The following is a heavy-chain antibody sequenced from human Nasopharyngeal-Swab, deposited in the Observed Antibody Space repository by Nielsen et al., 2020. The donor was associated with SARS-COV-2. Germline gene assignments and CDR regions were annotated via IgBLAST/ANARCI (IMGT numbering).Heavy chain of an antibody. CDR1: GFTFSSYS. CDR2: TSSSSSYI. J-gene: IGHJ4*02. D-gene: IGHD6-6*01. Sequence: GESLKISCAASGFTFSSYSMNWVRQAPGKGLEWVSSTSSSSSYIYYADSVKGRFTISRDNAKNSLYLQMNSLRAEDTAVYYCARSLRGSSLHYWGQGTLVTVSS. V-gene: IGHV3-21*01. CDR3: ARSLRGSSLHY.